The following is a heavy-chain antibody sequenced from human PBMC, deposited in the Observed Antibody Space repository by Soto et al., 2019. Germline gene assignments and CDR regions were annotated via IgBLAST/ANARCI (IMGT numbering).Heavy chain of an antibody. CDR2: INHSGST. CDR1: GGSFSGYY. V-gene: IGHV4-34*01. Sequence: PSETLSLTCAVYGGSFSGYYWSWIRQPPGKGLEWIGEINHSGSTNYNPSLKSRVTISVDTSKNQFSLKLSSVTAADTAVYYCARDLLRYFDWTDYWGQGTLVTVSS. D-gene: IGHD3-9*01. J-gene: IGHJ4*02. CDR3: ARDLLRYFDWTDY.